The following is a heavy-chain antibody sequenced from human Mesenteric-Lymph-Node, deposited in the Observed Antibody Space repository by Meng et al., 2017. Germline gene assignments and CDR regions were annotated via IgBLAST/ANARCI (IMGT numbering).Heavy chain of an antibody. V-gene: IGHV3-9*01. D-gene: IGHD4-23*01. CDR3: ARDSFEYYGGNDFDY. J-gene: IGHJ4*02. CDR2: ISWNSGSI. CDR1: GFTFDDYA. Sequence: SLKISCAASGFTFDDYAMHWVRQAPGKGLEWVSGISWNSGSIGYADSVKGRFTISRDNAKNSLYLQMNSLRAEDTAVYYCARDSFEYYGGNDFDYWGQGTLVTVSS.